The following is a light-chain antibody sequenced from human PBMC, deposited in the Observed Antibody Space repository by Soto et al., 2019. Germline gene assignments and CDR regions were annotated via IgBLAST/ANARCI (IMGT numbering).Light chain of an antibody. Sequence: QSALTQPASVSGSPGQSITISCTGTSSDVGLYNLVSWYQQLPGKAPKLIIYEVNERSSGISDRFSGSKSGHTASLTISGLQDEDEADYYCCSYVGSSILMFGGGTKLTVL. J-gene: IGLJ3*02. V-gene: IGLV2-23*02. CDR2: EVN. CDR3: CSYVGSSILM. CDR1: SSDVGLYNL.